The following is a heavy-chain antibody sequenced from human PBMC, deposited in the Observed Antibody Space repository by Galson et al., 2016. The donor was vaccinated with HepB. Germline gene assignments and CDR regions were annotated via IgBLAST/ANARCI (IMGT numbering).Heavy chain of an antibody. Sequence: SLRLSCAASGLTFSSYGMHGVRQAPGKGLEWVAVISYDGSKKYYADSVKGRFTISRHNSKNTQYFQMSSLRAEDTAVYYCSKEAYSDFWSGYWSPSAYGMDVLGQGTTVTVSS. D-gene: IGHD3-3*01. CDR2: ISYDGSKK. J-gene: IGHJ6*02. V-gene: IGHV3-30*18. CDR3: SKEAYSDFWSGYWSPSAYGMDV. CDR1: GLTFSSYG.